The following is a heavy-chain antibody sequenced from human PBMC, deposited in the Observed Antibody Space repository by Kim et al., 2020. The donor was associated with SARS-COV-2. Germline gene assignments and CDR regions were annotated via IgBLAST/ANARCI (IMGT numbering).Heavy chain of an antibody. V-gene: IGHV1-46*01. J-gene: IGHJ3*02. D-gene: IGHD3-22*01. CDR3: ARVSRRGTMIVVVGDAFDI. Sequence: GRVTMTRDTSTSTVYMELSSLRSEDTAVYYCARVSRRGTMIVVVGDAFDIWGQGTMVTVSS.